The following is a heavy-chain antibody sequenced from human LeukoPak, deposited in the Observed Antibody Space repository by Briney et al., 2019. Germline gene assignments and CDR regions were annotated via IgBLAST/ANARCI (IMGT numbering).Heavy chain of an antibody. D-gene: IGHD2-21*01. CDR2: IYASGST. CDR3: ARRIVAGATNSHWFDP. CDR1: GGSISSYY. V-gene: IGHV4-4*09. Sequence: PSETLSLTCTVSGGSISSYYWSWIRLPPGKGLECIGYIYASGSTNYNPSLKSRVTISVDTSRNQISLKLNSVTAADTAVYYCARRIVAGATNSHWFDPWGQGTLVTVSS. J-gene: IGHJ5*02.